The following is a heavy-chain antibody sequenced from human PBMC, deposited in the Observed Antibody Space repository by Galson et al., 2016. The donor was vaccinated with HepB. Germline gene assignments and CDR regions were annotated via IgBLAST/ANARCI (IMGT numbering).Heavy chain of an antibody. CDR2: ISGNGQNT. D-gene: IGHD3-10*01. CDR1: GFAFSSYA. J-gene: IGHJ4*02. CDR3: TRCGPSGYYFDY. Sequence: SLRLSCAASGFAFSSYAVTWVRQAPGKGLEWVSSISGNGQNTYYGDSVTGRFTISRDNSKNTLYLQMNTPSAEDTAIYYGTRCGPSGYYFDYWGQGALVTASS. V-gene: IGHV3-23*01.